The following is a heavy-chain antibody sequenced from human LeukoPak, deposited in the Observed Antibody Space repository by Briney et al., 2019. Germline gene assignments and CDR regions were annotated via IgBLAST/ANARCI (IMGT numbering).Heavy chain of an antibody. CDR1: GYSFTSYW. D-gene: IGHD4-17*01. CDR2: IYPGDSDT. CDR3: ARHFYGDYAMDYYYYGMDV. Sequence: GESLKISCKGSGYSFTSYWIGWVRQMPGKGLEWMGIIYPGDSDTRYSPSFQGQVTISADKSISTAYLQWSSLKASDTAMYYCARHFYGDYAMDYYYYGMDVWGQGTTVTVSS. V-gene: IGHV5-51*01. J-gene: IGHJ6*02.